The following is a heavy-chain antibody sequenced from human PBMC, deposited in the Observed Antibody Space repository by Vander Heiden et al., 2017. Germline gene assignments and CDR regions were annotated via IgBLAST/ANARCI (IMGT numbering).Heavy chain of an antibody. Sequence: QVSLVESGGGVVAPGRSLRLSCSASDFTFSSYDGYWVGQAEGKGLEWVGRVSYDGRNEYYADSVKGRVTISRNNARDTLQLQGNGLRAEDTAVYYCARKYYYDSDDGYHYAFDAWGQGTTVTVTS. D-gene: IGHD3-22*01. V-gene: IGHV3-30*04. CDR3: ARKYYYDSDDGYHYAFDA. J-gene: IGHJ6*02. CDR1: DFTFSSYD. CDR2: VSYDGRNE.